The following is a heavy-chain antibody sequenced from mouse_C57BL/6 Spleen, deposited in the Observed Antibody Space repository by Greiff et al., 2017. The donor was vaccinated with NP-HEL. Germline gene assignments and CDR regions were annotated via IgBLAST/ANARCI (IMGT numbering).Heavy chain of an antibody. CDR3: AKVPTVVADWYFDV. D-gene: IGHD1-1*01. CDR1: GYTFTSYW. J-gene: IGHJ1*03. CDR2: IYPGSGST. V-gene: IGHV1-55*01. Sequence: QVHVKQSGAELVKPGASVKMSCKASGYTFTSYWITWVKQRPGQGLEWIGDIYPGSGSTNYNEKFKSKATLTVDTSSSTAYMQLSSLTSEDSAVYYCAKVPTVVADWYFDVWGTGTTVTVSS.